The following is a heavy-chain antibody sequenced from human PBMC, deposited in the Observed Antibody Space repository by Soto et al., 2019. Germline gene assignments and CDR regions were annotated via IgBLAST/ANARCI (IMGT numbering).Heavy chain of an antibody. D-gene: IGHD1-26*01. CDR1: GYTFTNYY. Sequence: ASVKVSCKASGYTFTNYYIHWVRQAPGQGLEWMGIINPSGGSTDYAQKFQGRVTMTRDTSTSTVYTELTSLRSEDTAVYYCARGGADSGDYYGYYSYYGVDVWGQGTTVTVSS. V-gene: IGHV1-46*01. J-gene: IGHJ6*02. CDR2: INPSGGST. CDR3: ARGGADSGDYYGYYSYYGVDV.